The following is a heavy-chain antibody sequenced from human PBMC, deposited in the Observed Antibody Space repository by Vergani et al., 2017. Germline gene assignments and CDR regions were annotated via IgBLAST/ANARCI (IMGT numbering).Heavy chain of an antibody. D-gene: IGHD6-19*01. CDR1: GGPLSTTDW. Sequence: QVQLQESGPGLVKPLGTLSLTCSVSGGPLSTTDWWSWVRQSPERGLEWIGKIGHSGSTYYNPSLKSRVTISVDTSKNQFSLKLSSVTAADTAVYFCARHSTVEWLVKLGWIDPWGQGILVTVSS. J-gene: IGHJ5*02. V-gene: IGHV4-4*01. CDR3: ARHSTVEWLVKLGWIDP. CDR2: IGHSGST.